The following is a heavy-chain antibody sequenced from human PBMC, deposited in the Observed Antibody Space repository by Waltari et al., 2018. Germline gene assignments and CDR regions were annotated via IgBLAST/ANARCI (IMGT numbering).Heavy chain of an antibody. CDR1: GYTLTELS. D-gene: IGHD3-22*01. Sequence: QVQLVQSGAEVKQPGASVKVSCKVSGYTLTELSMHWMRQAPGKGLEWMGGFDPEDGETIYAQKFQGRVTMTEDTSTDTAYMELSSLRSEDTAVYYCATHRHYYDSSGYSGAFDIWGQGTMVTVSS. CDR3: ATHRHYYDSSGYSGAFDI. CDR2: FDPEDGET. V-gene: IGHV1-24*01. J-gene: IGHJ3*02.